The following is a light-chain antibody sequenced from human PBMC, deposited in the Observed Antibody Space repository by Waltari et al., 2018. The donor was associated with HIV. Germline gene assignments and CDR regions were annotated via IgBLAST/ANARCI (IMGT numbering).Light chain of an antibody. CDR1: QTISSSY. J-gene: IGKJ1*01. V-gene: IGKV3-20*01. Sequence: EVVLPQSPGTLSLSPGDSATLPSRASQTISSSYLAWYQQKPGQGPMLLISGTSSRATGIPNRFSGSGATTVFTLTSSRLAPEYFAEYYCQHVSTSRWTFGPGTKVEIK. CDR3: QHVSTSRWT. CDR2: GTS.